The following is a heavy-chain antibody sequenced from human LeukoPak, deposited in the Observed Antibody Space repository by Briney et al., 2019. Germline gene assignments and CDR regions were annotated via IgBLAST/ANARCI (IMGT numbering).Heavy chain of an antibody. CDR3: ASQWGREPYFDD. D-gene: IGHD2-8*01. CDR2: INPSGGST. Sequence: GASVKVSCKASGDNYNSYNFHWVRQAPGQGLEWMGVINPSGGSTTYAQKFQGTLTMTRDTSTMLVYMELSSLTSEDTAVYYCASQWGREPYFDDWGQGTLVTVSP. CDR1: GDNYNSYN. V-gene: IGHV1-46*02. J-gene: IGHJ4*02.